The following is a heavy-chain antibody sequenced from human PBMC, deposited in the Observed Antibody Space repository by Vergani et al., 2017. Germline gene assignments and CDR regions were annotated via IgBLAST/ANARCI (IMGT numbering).Heavy chain of an antibody. J-gene: IGHJ4*02. D-gene: IGHD3-22*01. V-gene: IGHV4-39*01. CDR1: GGSISSSSYY. CDR2: IYYSGST. Sequence: QLQLQESGPGLVKPSETLSLTCTVSGGSISSSSYYWGWIRQPPGKGLEWIGSIYYSGSTYYNPSLKSRVTISVDTSKNQFSLKLSSVTAADTAVYYCARLSSDFFRYSGDSSGYTFDYWGQGTLVTVSS. CDR3: ARLSSDFFRYSGDSSGYTFDY.